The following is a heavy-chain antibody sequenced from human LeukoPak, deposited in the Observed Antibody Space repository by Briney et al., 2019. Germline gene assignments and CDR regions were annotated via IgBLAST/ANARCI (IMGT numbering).Heavy chain of an antibody. CDR2: INHSGST. J-gene: IGHJ4*02. V-gene: IGHV4-34*01. CDR3: ARTYSGSSRVDY. Sequence: RSSETLSLTCAVYGGSFSGYYWSWIRQPPGKGLEWIGEINHSGSTNYTPSLKSRVTMSVDTSKNQFSLKLSSVTAADTAVYYCARTYSGSSRVDYWGQGALVTVSS. D-gene: IGHD1-26*01. CDR1: GGSFSGYY.